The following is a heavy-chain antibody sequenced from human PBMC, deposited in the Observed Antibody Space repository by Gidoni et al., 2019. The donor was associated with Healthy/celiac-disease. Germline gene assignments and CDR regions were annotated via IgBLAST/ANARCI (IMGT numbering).Heavy chain of an antibody. J-gene: IGHJ4*02. D-gene: IGHD6-19*01. CDR2: IRSKANSYAT. Sequence: EVQLVESGGGLVQPGGSRKLSCAASGLTFSGSAMHWVRQASGKGLEWVCRIRSKANSYATAYAASVKGRFTISRDDSKNTAYLQMNSLKTEDTAVYYCTSHIAVAEPDFDYWGQGTLVTVSS. V-gene: IGHV3-73*01. CDR3: TSHIAVAEPDFDY. CDR1: GLTFSGSA.